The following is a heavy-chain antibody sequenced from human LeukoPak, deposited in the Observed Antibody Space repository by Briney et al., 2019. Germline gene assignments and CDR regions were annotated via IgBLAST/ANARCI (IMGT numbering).Heavy chain of an antibody. CDR3: AKEVAARRASYFDY. CDR1: GGSISSSTYY. D-gene: IGHD6-6*01. Sequence: PSETLSLTCTVSGGSISSSTYYWGWVRQAPGKGLEWVSAISGSGGSTYYADSVKGRFTISRDNSKNTLYLQMNSLRAEDTAVYYCAKEVAARRASYFDYWGQGTLVTVSS. V-gene: IGHV3-23*01. CDR2: ISGSGGST. J-gene: IGHJ4*02.